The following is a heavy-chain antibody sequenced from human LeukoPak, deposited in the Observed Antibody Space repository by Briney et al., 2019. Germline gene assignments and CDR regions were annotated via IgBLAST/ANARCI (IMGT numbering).Heavy chain of an antibody. D-gene: IGHD1-26*01. CDR1: GFTFSTYT. J-gene: IGHJ4*02. CDR3: AKSRGSYYFDY. CDR2: IRGSDGST. V-gene: IGHV3-23*01. Sequence: GGSLRLSCAASGFTFSTYTMTWVRQAPGKGLEWVSTIRGSDGSTSYADSVKGRFTISRDNSKNTLYLQMNSLRAEDTAVYYCAKSRGSYYFDYWGQGTLVTVSS.